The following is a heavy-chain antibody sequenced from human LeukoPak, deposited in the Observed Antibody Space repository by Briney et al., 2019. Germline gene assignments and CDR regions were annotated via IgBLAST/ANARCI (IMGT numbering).Heavy chain of an antibody. CDR1: GGTFSSYA. CDR2: IIPIFGTA. Sequence: ASVKVSCKASGGTFSSYAISWVRQAPGQGLEWMGGIIPIFGTANYAQKFQGRVTITADESTSTAYMELSSLRSEDTAVYYCARRLYSSGWYYYYYGMDVWGQGTTVTVSS. J-gene: IGHJ6*02. CDR3: ARRLYSSGWYYYYYGMDV. V-gene: IGHV1-69*13. D-gene: IGHD6-19*01.